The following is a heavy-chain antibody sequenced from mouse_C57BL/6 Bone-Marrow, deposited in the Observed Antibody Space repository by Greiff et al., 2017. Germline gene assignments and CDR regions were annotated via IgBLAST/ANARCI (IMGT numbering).Heavy chain of an antibody. CDR3: ARDGYYGSRDFDV. V-gene: IGHV5-4*01. J-gene: IGHJ1*03. CDR1: GFTFSSYA. Sequence: EVQGVEPGGGLVKPGGSLKLSCAASGFTFSSYAMSWVRQTPEKRLEWVATISAGGSYTYYPDNVKGRFTITRDHAKNNLYLQMSHLKSEYTAMYYCARDGYYGSRDFDVWGTGTTVTVSS. D-gene: IGHD1-1*01. CDR2: ISAGGSYT.